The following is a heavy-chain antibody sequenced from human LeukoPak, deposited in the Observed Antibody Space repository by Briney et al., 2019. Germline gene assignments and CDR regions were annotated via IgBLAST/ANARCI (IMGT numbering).Heavy chain of an antibody. J-gene: IGHJ4*02. D-gene: IGHD6-13*01. CDR3: AREIAAAYVFHFDY. Sequence: SETLSLTCAVYGGSFSGYYWSWIRQPPGKGLEWIGEINHSGSTNYNPSFKSRVTISVDTSKNQFSLKLSSVTAADTAVYYCAREIAAAYVFHFDYWGQGTLVTVSS. V-gene: IGHV4-34*01. CDR2: INHSGST. CDR1: GGSFSGYY.